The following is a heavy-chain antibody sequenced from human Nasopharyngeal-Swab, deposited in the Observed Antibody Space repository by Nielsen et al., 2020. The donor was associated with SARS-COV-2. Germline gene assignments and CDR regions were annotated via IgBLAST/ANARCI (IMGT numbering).Heavy chain of an antibody. CDR1: GGNFSSYA. D-gene: IGHD2-2*01. CDR3: AVRVLGYCSSTSCATRGYFDY. V-gene: IGHV1-69*13. J-gene: IGHJ4*02. CDR2: IIPIFGTA. Sequence: SVTVSCKASGGNFSSYAISWVRQAPGQGLEWMGGIIPIFGTANYAQKFQGRVTITADESTRTAYMELSSLRSEDTDVYYCAVRVLGYCSSTSCATRGYFDYWGQGTLVTVSS.